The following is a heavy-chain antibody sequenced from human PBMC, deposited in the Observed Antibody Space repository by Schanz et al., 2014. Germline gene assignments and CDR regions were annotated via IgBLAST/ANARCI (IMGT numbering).Heavy chain of an antibody. CDR2: ISGNGGST. CDR3: AKVREWWPYYFDY. CDR1: GFTFTTNA. D-gene: IGHD2-15*01. Sequence: EGKRGEAGGGLVQPGGSLRLSCAASGFTFTTNAMSWVRQPPGKGLEWVSAISGNGGSTYFSDSVKGRFTISRDNSDNTLFLQMNSLRAEDTAVYYCAKVREWWPYYFDYWGQGTLVTVSS. V-gene: IGHV3-23*04. J-gene: IGHJ4*02.